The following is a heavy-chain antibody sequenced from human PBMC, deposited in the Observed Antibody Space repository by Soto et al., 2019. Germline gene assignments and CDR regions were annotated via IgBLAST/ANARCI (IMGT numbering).Heavy chain of an antibody. Sequence: PGGSLRLSCAASGFTFSNAWMSWVRQAPGKGLEWVGRIKSKTDGGTTDYAAPVKGRFTISRGDSKNTLYLQMNSLKTEDTAVYYCTTNTRGVVITKYFQHWGQGTLVTVSS. CDR2: IKSKTDGGTT. J-gene: IGHJ1*01. CDR1: GFTFSNAW. V-gene: IGHV3-15*01. D-gene: IGHD3-3*01. CDR3: TTNTRGVVITKYFQH.